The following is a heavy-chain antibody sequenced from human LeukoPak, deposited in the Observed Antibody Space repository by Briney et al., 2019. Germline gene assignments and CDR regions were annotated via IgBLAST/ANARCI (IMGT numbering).Heavy chain of an antibody. CDR1: GGSFSGYY. CDR3: ARHRGAVLGGFDP. Sequence: SETLSLTCTVFGGSFSGYYWSWIRQPPGKGLEWIGEINHSGSTNYNPSLKSRVTISVDTSKNQFSLKLSSVTAADTAVYYCARHRGAVLGGFDPWGQGTLVTVSS. V-gene: IGHV4-34*01. D-gene: IGHD2-8*01. CDR2: INHSGST. J-gene: IGHJ5*02.